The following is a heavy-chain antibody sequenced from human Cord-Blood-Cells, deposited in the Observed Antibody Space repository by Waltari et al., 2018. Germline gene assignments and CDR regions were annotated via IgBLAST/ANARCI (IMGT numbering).Heavy chain of an antibody. CDR3: ARDLASDYWGSKGRAFDI. CDR2: ISPDGGTG. CDR1: GGTFSSYA. Sequence: QVQLVQSGAEVKKPGSSVKVSCKASGGTFSSYAISWVRQAPGQGLEWMGGISPDGGTGNYAQKVQGRVTITADESTSTAYMELSSLRSEDTAVYYCARDLASDYWGSKGRAFDIWGQGTMVTVSS. V-gene: IGHV1-69*01. J-gene: IGHJ3*02. D-gene: IGHD4-17*01.